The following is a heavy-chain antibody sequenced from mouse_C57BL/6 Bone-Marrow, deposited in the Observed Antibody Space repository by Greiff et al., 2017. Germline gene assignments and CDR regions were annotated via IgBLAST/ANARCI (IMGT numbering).Heavy chain of an antibody. D-gene: IGHD3-2*02. V-gene: IGHV8-12*01. Sequence: QVTLKECGPGILQSSPTLSLTCSFSGFSLSTSGLGVSWIRQPSGKGLEWLAHIYWDDDKRSNPSLKSRLTISKETSRSQVILQITSVDTADTATYYCAGAQATDWFAYWGQGTLVTVSA. J-gene: IGHJ3*01. CDR3: AGAQATDWFAY. CDR1: GFSLSTSGLG. CDR2: IYWDDDK.